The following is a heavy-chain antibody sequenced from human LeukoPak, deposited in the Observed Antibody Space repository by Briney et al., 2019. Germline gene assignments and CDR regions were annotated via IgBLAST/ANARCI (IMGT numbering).Heavy chain of an antibody. D-gene: IGHD6-19*01. V-gene: IGHV4-30-4*01. Sequence: SETLSLTCTVSGGSISSGDYYWSWIRQPPGKGLEWIGYIYYSGSTYYNPSLKSRVTISVDTSKNQFSLQLNSVTPEDTAVYYCARGSSGWYFDYWGQGTLVTVSS. CDR2: IYYSGST. CDR1: GGSISSGDYY. J-gene: IGHJ4*02. CDR3: ARGSSGWYFDY.